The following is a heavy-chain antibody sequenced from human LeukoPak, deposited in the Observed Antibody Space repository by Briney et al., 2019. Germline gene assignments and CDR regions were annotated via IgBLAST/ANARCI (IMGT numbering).Heavy chain of an antibody. J-gene: IGHJ4*02. CDR3: ARREAGSSGYYYYFDY. CDR1: GGSFSGYY. V-gene: IGHV4-34*01. D-gene: IGHD3-22*01. CDR2: INHSGST. Sequence: SETLSLTCAVYGGSFSGYYWSWIRQPPGKGLEWTGEINHSGSTNYNPSLKSRVTISVDTSKNQFSLKLSSVTAADTAVYYCARREAGSSGYYYYFDYWGQGTLVTVSS.